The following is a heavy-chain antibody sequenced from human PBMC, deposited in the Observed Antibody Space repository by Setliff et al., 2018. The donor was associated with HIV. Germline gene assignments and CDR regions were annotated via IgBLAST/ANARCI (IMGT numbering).Heavy chain of an antibody. CDR2: IYHSGGT. V-gene: IGHV4-4*02. CDR1: GGSISSSNW. J-gene: IGHJ4*03. Sequence: TLSLTCAVSGGSISSSNWWSWVRQPPGKGLEWIGEIYHSGGTNYNPSLKSRVTISLDKSKNHFSLELRSVTAADTAVYYCVRSFQGGCFDSWGQGTQVTVSS. CDR3: VRSFQGGCFDS.